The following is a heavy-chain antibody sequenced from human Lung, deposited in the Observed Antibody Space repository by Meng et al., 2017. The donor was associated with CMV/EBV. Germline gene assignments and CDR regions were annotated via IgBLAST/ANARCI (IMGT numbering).Heavy chain of an antibody. CDR1: GFTFSSYS. Sequence: GESXKISCAASGFTFSSYSMNWVRQAPGKGLEWVSSISSSSSYISYADSVKGRFIISRDNAKNSLYLQMNSLRAEDTAVYHCAPTYYYDSSGYYPFDYWCQGTLVTVSS. V-gene: IGHV3-21*01. J-gene: IGHJ4*02. D-gene: IGHD3-22*01. CDR2: ISSSSSYI. CDR3: APTYYYDSSGYYPFDY.